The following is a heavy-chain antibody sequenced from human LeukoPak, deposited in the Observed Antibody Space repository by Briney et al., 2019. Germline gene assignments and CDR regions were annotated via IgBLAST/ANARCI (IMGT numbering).Heavy chain of an antibody. V-gene: IGHV3-53*01. CDR1: GFTFSSNC. J-gene: IGHJ6*03. CDR3: ARANSGYDFRGYYYSYMDV. D-gene: IGHD5-12*01. Sequence: GGSLRLSCAASGFTFSSNCMSWVRQVPGKGLEWVSVIYSGGSTYYADSVKGRFTISRDDSKNTLYLQMNSLRAEDTAVYYCARANSGYDFRGYYYSYMDVWGKGTTVTVSS. CDR2: IYSGGST.